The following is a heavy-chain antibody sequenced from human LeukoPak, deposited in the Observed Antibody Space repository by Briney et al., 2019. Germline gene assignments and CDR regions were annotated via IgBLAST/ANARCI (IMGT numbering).Heavy chain of an antibody. J-gene: IGHJ4*02. CDR2: ISGSGGST. CDR1: GFTFSSYA. Sequence: GGSLRLSCAASGFTFSSYAMSWVRQAPGKGLEWVSAISGSGGSTYYADSVKGRFTISRDNFKNTLYLQMNSLRAEDTAVYYCAKGGMVRGVQDYWGQGTLVTVSS. CDR3: AKGGMVRGVQDY. V-gene: IGHV3-23*01. D-gene: IGHD3-10*01.